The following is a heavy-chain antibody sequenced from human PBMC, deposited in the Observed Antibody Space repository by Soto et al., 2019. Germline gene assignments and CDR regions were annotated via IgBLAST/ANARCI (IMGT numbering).Heavy chain of an antibody. CDR1: GCTFARYA. CDR3: AVNYYDSSGYYYDY. CDR2: INHXGGST. Sequence: GXSVKXSWKASGCTFARYARHWVRQAPGQXLEWLGRINHXGGSTXYAQKFPGTVXXPRDTYTXXVYTELSSLRSEHTAVHYCAVNYYDSSGYYYDYWGQGTLVTVSS. D-gene: IGHD3-22*01. J-gene: IGHJ4*02. V-gene: IGHV1-46*01.